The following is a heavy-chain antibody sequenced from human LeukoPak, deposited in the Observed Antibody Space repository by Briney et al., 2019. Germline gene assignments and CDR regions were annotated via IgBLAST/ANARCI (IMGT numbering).Heavy chain of an antibody. CDR3: ARDRGVAATVDAFDV. CDR2: MNPRSGAT. CDR1: EYTFTAYY. J-gene: IGHJ3*01. Sequence: ASVKVSCKASEYTFTAYYMHWVRQAPGQGLEWMGWMNPRSGATNYARKFQGRVTMTRDTSISTAYMELSRLTSDDTAVYFCARDRGVAATVDAFDVWGQGTMVTVSS. V-gene: IGHV1-2*02. D-gene: IGHD2-15*01.